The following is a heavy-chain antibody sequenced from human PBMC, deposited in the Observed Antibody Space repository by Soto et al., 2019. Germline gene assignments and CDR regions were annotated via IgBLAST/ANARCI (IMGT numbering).Heavy chain of an antibody. V-gene: IGHV1-8*01. CDR3: ARGPLYGDYESGGDFDY. J-gene: IGHJ4*02. D-gene: IGHD4-17*01. Sequence: ASVKVSCKASGYTFTSYDINWVRQATGQGLEWMGWMNPNSGNTGYAQKFQGRVTMTRNTSISTAYMELSSLRSEDTAVYYCARGPLYGDYESGGDFDYWGQGTLVTVSS. CDR2: MNPNSGNT. CDR1: GYTFTSYD.